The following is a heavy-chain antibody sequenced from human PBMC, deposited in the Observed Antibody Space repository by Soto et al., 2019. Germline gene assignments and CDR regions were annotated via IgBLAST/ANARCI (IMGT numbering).Heavy chain of an antibody. J-gene: IGHJ4*02. D-gene: IGHD2-21*01. V-gene: IGHV4-59*12. CDR3: ARGRCGGVAGCYFNY. CDR2: IYYSGST. Sequence: QVQLQESGPGLVKPSETLSLACIVSGGSLSDYYWSWIRQPPGKGLEWIGYIYYSGSTDYNPSLKSRATISADKSTNQFSLRLAAVSAADAAVYYCARGRCGGVAGCYFNYWGQGILVNVSS. CDR1: GGSLSDYY.